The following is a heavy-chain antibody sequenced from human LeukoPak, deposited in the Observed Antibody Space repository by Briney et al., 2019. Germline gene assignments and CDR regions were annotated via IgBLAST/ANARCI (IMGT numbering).Heavy chain of an antibody. Sequence: GGSLRLSCAASGFTFSSYSMNWVRQAPGKGLEWVSYISSSSTIYYADSVKGRFTISRDNAKNSLYLQMNSLRAEDTAVYYCARDVTYYDSSGSTTFDYWGQGTLVTVSS. D-gene: IGHD3-22*01. CDR3: ARDVTYYDSSGSTTFDY. CDR2: ISSSSTI. J-gene: IGHJ4*02. V-gene: IGHV3-48*01. CDR1: GFTFSSYS.